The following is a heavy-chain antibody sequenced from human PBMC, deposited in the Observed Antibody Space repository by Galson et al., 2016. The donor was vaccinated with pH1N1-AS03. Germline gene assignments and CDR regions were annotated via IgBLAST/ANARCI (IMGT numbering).Heavy chain of an antibody. CDR1: GFTFSHYS. CDR3: ARDSEEYCSGGSCGRFDY. D-gene: IGHD2-15*01. V-gene: IGHV3-21*01. J-gene: IGHJ4*02. CDR2: ISGSSSYI. Sequence: SLRLSCAASGFTFSHYSMNWVRQAPGKGLEWVSSISGSSSYIYYADSVKGRFTISGGNAGKSLYLEMHSLKADDTAVYYCARDSEEYCSGGSCGRFDYWGQGILVTVSS.